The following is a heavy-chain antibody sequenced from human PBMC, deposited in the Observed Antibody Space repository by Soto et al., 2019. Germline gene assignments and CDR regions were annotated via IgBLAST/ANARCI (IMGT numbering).Heavy chain of an antibody. J-gene: IGHJ4*02. V-gene: IGHV3-23*01. CDR3: AKQAWAQGLLWFGELLSGFDY. Sequence: PRLSCAASGFTFSSYAMSWVRQAPGKGLEWVSAISGSGGSTYYADSVKGRFTISRDNSKNTLYLQMNSLRAEDTAVYYCAKQAWAQGLLWFGELLSGFDYWGQGTLVTVSS. CDR2: ISGSGGST. D-gene: IGHD3-10*01. CDR1: GFTFSSYA.